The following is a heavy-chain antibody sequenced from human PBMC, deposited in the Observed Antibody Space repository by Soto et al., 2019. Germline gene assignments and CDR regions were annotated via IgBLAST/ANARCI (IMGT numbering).Heavy chain of an antibody. CDR3: AAQPTYFDFWSDYPPLFAP. CDR1: GYTLPELP. Sequence: ASVKVSCKVSGYTLPELPIHWVRQAPGKGLEWMGGFDPEDGEPIYAQKFQGRVTMTQDTSTDTAYMEMSSLTSEDTAVYYCAAQPTYFDFWSDYPPLFAPWGQGTLVTVSS. J-gene: IGHJ5*02. CDR2: FDPEDGEP. V-gene: IGHV1-24*01. D-gene: IGHD3-3*01.